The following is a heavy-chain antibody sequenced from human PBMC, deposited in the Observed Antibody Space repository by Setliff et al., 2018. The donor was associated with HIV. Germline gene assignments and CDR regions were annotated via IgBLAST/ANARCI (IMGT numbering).Heavy chain of an antibody. V-gene: IGHV1-18*01. CDR3: ARGVTLVRGGRGDI. Sequence: ASVKVSCKASGYTFINYGISWVRQAPGQGLEWMGWISAYNGNANYAQKFQGRVTITRDTSASTAYMELSSLRSEDTAVYYCARGVTLVRGGRGDIWGQGTMVTVS. CDR1: GYTFINYG. CDR2: ISAYNGNA. D-gene: IGHD3-10*01. J-gene: IGHJ3*02.